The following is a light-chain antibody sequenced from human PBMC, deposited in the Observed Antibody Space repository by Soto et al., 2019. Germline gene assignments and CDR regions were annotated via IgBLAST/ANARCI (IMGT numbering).Light chain of an antibody. CDR2: GAS. V-gene: IGKV3-15*01. CDR3: QQYNNWPPGT. CDR1: QSVSSN. Sequence: EIVMTQSPATLSVSPGERATISCRASQSVSSNLAWYQQKPGQVPRLLIYGASTRATGIPARFSGSGSGTEFTLTISSLQSEDFAVYYCQQYNNWPPGTFGGGTKVDIK. J-gene: IGKJ4*01.